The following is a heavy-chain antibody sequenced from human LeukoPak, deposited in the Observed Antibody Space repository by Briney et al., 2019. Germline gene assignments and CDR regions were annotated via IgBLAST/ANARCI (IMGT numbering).Heavy chain of an antibody. CDR1: RFSFSNYW. J-gene: IGHJ4*02. V-gene: IGHV3-74*01. D-gene: IGHD3-10*01. Sequence: GGSLRLSCAASRFSFSNYWMHWVRQAPGKGLVWVSRVKSDGSNPSYADSVKGRFTISRDKDENMLYLQMNTLGAEDTAVYYCARDIVSGLGSLDYWGQGTLVTVSS. CDR2: VKSDGSNP. CDR3: ARDIVSGLGSLDY.